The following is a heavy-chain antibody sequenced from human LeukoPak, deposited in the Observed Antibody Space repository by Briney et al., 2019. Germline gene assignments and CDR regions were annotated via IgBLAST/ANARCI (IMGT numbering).Heavy chain of an antibody. D-gene: IGHD3-10*01. J-gene: IGHJ6*03. V-gene: IGHV4-34*01. CDR3: ARFTGSGKDMDV. Sequence: SETLSLTCAVYGGSFSGYYWSWIRQPPGKGLEWIGEINHSGSTNYNPSLKSRVTISVDTSKNQFSLKLSSVTAADTAVYYCARFTGSGKDMDVWGKGTTVTVSS. CDR1: GGSFSGYY. CDR2: INHSGST.